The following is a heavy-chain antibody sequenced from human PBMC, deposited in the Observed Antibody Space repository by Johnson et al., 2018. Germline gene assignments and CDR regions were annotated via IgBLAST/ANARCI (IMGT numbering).Heavy chain of an antibody. Sequence: QVQLQESGPGLVKPSETLSLTCPVSGDSITSYFWSWLRQPPGQGLEWIGQIYYSGSSSYIPSLRSRVTIPVDTSRNEFSLKLNSVTAADTDVYYFVSDIGRSGYYTLHFQHWARAPWSPSPQ. D-gene: IGHD3-3*01. J-gene: IGHJ1*01. CDR2: IYYSGSS. CDR1: GDSITSYF. CDR3: VSDIGRSGYYTLHFQH. V-gene: IGHV4-59*01.